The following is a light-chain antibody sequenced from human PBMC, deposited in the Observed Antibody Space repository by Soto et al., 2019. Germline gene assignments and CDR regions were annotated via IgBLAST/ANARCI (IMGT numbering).Light chain of an antibody. Sequence: QPVSVSGSPGQSITISCTGTSSDVGGYKYVSWYQQHPGKAPKVMIFEVSNRPSGVSNRFSGSKSGYTASLTISGLQDEDEADYYCSSYTSSSTLVFGTGTKVTVL. CDR1: SSDVGGYKY. V-gene: IGLV2-14*01. CDR2: EVS. J-gene: IGLJ1*01. CDR3: SSYTSSSTLV.